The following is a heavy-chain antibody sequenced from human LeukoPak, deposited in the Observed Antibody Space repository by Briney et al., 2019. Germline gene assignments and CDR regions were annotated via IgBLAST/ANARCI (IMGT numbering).Heavy chain of an antibody. CDR3: AILREVRGVTWFDP. J-gene: IGHJ5*02. CDR2: IYSGGST. CDR1: GFTVSSNY. Sequence: GGSLRLSCAASGFTVSSNYMSWVRQAPGKGLEWVSVIYSGGSTYYADSVKGRFTISRDNSKNTLYLQMNSLRAEDTAVYDCAILREVRGVTWFDPWGQGTLVTISS. V-gene: IGHV3-66*01. D-gene: IGHD3-10*01.